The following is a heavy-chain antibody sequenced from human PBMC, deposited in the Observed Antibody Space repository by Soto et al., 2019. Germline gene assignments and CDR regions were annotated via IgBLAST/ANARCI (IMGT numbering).Heavy chain of an antibody. J-gene: IGHJ4*02. CDR3: AHRVLRTVFGLVTTTAIYFDF. V-gene: IGHV2-5*02. Sequence: QITLNESGPTQVKPRQTLTLTCTFSGFSLTTSGVGVGWIRKSPGKAPEWLALIYWDDDKRYSPSLKSRLTITKDTSKNHVVLTMADLDPADTATYYCAHRVLRTVFGLVTTTAIYFDFWGQGTPVAVSS. CDR2: IYWDDDK. CDR1: GFSLTTSGVG. D-gene: IGHD3-3*01.